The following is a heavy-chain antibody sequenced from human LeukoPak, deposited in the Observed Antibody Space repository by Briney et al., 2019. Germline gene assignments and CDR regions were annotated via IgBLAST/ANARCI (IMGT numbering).Heavy chain of an antibody. Sequence: GGSLRLSCAASGFTFSSYAMSWVRQAPGKRLEWVSAISGSGGSTYYADSVKGRFTISRDNSKNTLYLQMNSLRAEDTAVYYCAKDRGDGYNEYYFDYWGQGTLVTVSS. CDR1: GFTFSSYA. J-gene: IGHJ4*02. D-gene: IGHD5-24*01. CDR2: ISGSGGST. V-gene: IGHV3-23*01. CDR3: AKDRGDGYNEYYFDY.